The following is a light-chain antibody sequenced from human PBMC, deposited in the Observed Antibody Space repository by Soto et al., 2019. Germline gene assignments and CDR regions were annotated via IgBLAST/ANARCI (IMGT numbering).Light chain of an antibody. CDR2: YAS. J-gene: IGKJ1*01. V-gene: IGKV1-5*03. CDR3: QQYNSYSRT. CDR1: QSINSC. Sequence: DIQMTQSPATLSVSVGDRVTITCRASQSINSCLAWYQQKPGQAPKLLIYYASSLESGVPSRFSGSGSGTEFTLTISSLQPDDFATYYCQQYNSYSRTFGQGTKVEIK.